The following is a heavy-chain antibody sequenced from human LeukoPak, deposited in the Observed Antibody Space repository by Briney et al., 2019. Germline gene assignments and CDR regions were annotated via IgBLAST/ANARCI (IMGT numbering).Heavy chain of an antibody. Sequence: GSSVKVSCKASRGTFSSYAISWVRQAPGQGLEWMGGIIPIFGTANYAQKFQGRVTITADESTSTAYMELSSLRSEDTAVYYCARGERDYGDHMDFWGKGTTVTVCS. J-gene: IGHJ6*03. CDR3: ARGERDYGDHMDF. V-gene: IGHV1-69*01. CDR2: IIPIFGTA. CDR1: RGTFSSYA. D-gene: IGHD4-17*01.